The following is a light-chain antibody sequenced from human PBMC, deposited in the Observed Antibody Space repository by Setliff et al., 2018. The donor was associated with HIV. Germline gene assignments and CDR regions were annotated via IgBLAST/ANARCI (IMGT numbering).Light chain of an antibody. CDR2: KTS. CDR3: QQYDSYSWT. CDR1: QSINDY. J-gene: IGKJ1*01. V-gene: IGKV1-5*03. Sequence: DIQMTQSPSTLSASVGDRVTITCRASQSINDYLAWYQQKPGKAPKLLIYKTSTLESGVPSRFSGSGSGTEFTLAISSLQPDDFATYFCQQYDSYSWTFGPGT.